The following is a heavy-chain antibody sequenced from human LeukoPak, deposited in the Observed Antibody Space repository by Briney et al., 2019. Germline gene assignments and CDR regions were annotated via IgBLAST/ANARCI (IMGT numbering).Heavy chain of an antibody. CDR1: GDSITSYF. V-gene: IGHV4-59*01. Sequence: SETLSLTCTVSGDSITSYFWSWIRQPPGKGLEWVGYIFYSGITNYNPSLKSRVTISVDTSKNQFSLKLRSVTAADTAVYYCARVTGYMIEDYFDYWGQGTLVTVSS. CDR3: ARVTGYMIEDYFDY. CDR2: IFYSGIT. J-gene: IGHJ4*02. D-gene: IGHD3-22*01.